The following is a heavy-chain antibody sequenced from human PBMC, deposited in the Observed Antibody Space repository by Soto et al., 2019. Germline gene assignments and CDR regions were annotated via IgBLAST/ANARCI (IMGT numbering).Heavy chain of an antibody. D-gene: IGHD3-9*01. CDR3: SRDFIYDILTEGFDP. Sequence: GGSLRLSCAASGFTFSSYSMNWVRQAPGKGLEWVSSITGDSSYTYYADSVKGRFTISRDNANNSLYLEMNSLGAEDTAMYYCSRDFIYDILTEGFDPWGQGTLVTVSS. CDR2: ITGDSSYT. V-gene: IGHV3-21*01. J-gene: IGHJ5*02. CDR1: GFTFSSYS.